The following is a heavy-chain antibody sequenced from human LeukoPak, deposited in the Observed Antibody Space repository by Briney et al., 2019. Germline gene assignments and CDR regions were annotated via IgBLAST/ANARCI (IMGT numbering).Heavy chain of an antibody. J-gene: IGHJ4*02. Sequence: PGGSLRLSCAASGFTFTSDGMHWVRQAPGTGLEWVAFIRYDGSKRYYADSVKGRFTISRDNSKNTLNLEMNSLRAEDTAMYYCAKVGSGWYGVDYWGQGTLVTVSS. CDR3: AKVGSGWYGVDY. D-gene: IGHD6-19*01. CDR1: GFTFTSDG. CDR2: IRYDGSKR. V-gene: IGHV3-30*02.